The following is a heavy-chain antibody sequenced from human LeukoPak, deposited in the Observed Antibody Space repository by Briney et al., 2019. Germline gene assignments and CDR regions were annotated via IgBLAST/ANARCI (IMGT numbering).Heavy chain of an antibody. V-gene: IGHV3-74*01. CDR2: INNDGSST. CDR1: GFTFSSYS. CDR3: ERGRRGAAPLALF. Sequence: GGSLRLSCVASGFTFSSYSMHWVRQAPGKGLVWVSRINNDGSSTRYADSVKGRFTISRHDAKNTVFLQMNSRRAEDTAVYYCERGRRGAAPLALFGGQGTLVTVSS. D-gene: IGHD2-21*01. J-gene: IGHJ4*02.